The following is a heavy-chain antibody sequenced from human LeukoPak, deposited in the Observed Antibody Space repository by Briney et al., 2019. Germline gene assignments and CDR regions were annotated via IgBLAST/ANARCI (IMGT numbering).Heavy chain of an antibody. CDR1: GYTFTGYY. D-gene: IGHD6-19*01. CDR2: INPNSGGT. CDR3: ARDRGGWYEGRFDY. Sequence: ASVKVSCKASGYTFTGYYMHWVRQAPGQGLGWMGWINPNSGGTNYAQKFQGRVTMTRDTSISTAYMELSRLRSDDTAVYYCARDRGGWYEGRFDYWGQGTLVTVSS. J-gene: IGHJ4*02. V-gene: IGHV1-2*02.